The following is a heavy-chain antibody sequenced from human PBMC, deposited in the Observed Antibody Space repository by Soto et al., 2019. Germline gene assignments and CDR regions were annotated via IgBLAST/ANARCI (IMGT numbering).Heavy chain of an antibody. CDR2: IYSGGST. CDR3: CHEGPSSGSFFDY. D-gene: IGHD1-26*01. V-gene: IGHV3-53*01. CDR1: GFTVSSNY. J-gene: IGHJ4*02. Sequence: PGGSLRLSCAASGFTVSSNYMSWVRQAPGKGLKWVSVIYSGGSTYYADSVKGRFTISRDNSKNTLYLQMNSLRAEDTAAYYCCHEGPSSGSFFDYWGQGTLVTVS.